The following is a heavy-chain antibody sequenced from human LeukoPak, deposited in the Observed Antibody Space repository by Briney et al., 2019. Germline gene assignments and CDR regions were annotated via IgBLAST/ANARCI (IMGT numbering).Heavy chain of an antibody. V-gene: IGHV1-2*02. J-gene: IGHJ5*02. CDR1: GYTFTGYY. Sequence: GASVKVSCKASGYTFTGYYMHWVRQAPGQGLEWVGWINPNSGGTNYAQKFQGRVTMTRDTSISTAYMELSRLRSDDTAVYYCARDLTGDSQFDPWGQGTLVTVSS. CDR3: ARDLTGDSQFDP. CDR2: INPNSGGT. D-gene: IGHD7-27*01.